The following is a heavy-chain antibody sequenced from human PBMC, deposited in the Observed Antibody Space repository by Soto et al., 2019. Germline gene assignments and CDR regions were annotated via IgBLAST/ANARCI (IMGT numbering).Heavy chain of an antibody. J-gene: IGHJ6*02. CDR2: IYYSGST. Sequence: QVQLQEAGPGLVKPSQTLSLTCTVSGGSISSCDYYWSWIRQPPGKGLEWIGYIYYSGSTYYNPSLKNRVTISVDPSKNQFSLKLSSVTAADTAVYYCAATVTMATPNYYYYGMDVWGQGTTVTVSS. CDR3: AATVTMATPNYYYYGMDV. V-gene: IGHV4-30-4*01. D-gene: IGHD4-17*01. CDR1: GGSISSCDYY.